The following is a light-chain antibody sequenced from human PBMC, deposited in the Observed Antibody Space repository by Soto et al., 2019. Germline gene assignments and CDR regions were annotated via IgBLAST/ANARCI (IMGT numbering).Light chain of an antibody. CDR1: QDIRSD. Sequence: AIQMTQFPSSLSASVGDRVTITCRASQDIRSDLGWYQQRPGKAPKLLIYATSSLQSGAPSRFSGSGSGTDFTLTISSLQPEDFATYYCLQDYSYPLTFGGGTKVDIK. V-gene: IGKV1-6*01. CDR2: ATS. J-gene: IGKJ4*01. CDR3: LQDYSYPLT.